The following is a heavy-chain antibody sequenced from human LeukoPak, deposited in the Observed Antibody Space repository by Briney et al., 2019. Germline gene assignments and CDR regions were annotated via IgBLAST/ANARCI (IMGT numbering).Heavy chain of an antibody. CDR2: ISSSSTI. CDR1: GFTFSSYS. Sequence: PGGSLRLSCAAPGFTFSSYSMNWVRQAPGKGLEWVSCISSSSTIYYADSVKGRFTISRDNAKNSLYLQMNSLRDEDTAVYYCARVTDPWGQGTLVTVSS. CDR3: ARVTDP. V-gene: IGHV3-48*02. J-gene: IGHJ5*02.